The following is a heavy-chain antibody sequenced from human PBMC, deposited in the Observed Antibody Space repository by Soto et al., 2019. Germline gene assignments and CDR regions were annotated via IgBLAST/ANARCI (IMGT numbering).Heavy chain of an antibody. CDR1: GFTFSSYG. CDR3: AKARLYSSSSGLDY. CDR2: ISYDGSNK. V-gene: IGHV3-30*18. J-gene: IGHJ4*02. Sequence: QVQLVESGGGVVQPGRSLRLSCAASGFTFSSYGMHWVRQAPGKGLEWVAVISYDGSNKYYADSVKGRFTISRDNSKNTLYPQMNSLRAEDTAVYYCAKARLYSSSSGLDYWGRGTLVTVSS. D-gene: IGHD6-6*01.